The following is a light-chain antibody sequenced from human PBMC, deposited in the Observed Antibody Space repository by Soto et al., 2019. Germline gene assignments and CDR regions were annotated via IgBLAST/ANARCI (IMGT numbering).Light chain of an antibody. CDR1: SSDVGGYNY. J-gene: IGLJ2*01. CDR3: SSYTSSSLVV. CDR2: EVS. V-gene: IGLV2-14*01. Sequence: QSALTQPASVSGSPGQSITISCTGTSSDVGGYNYVSWYQQHPGKAPKLMIYEVSNGPSGVSNRFSGSKSGNTASLTISGLQAEDEADYYCSSYTSSSLVVFGGGTQLTVL.